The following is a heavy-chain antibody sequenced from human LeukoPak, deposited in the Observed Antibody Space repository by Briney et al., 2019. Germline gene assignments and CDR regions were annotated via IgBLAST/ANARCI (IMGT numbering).Heavy chain of an antibody. CDR2: INPNSGGT. Sequence: ASVKVSCKASGYTFTGYYMHWVRQAPGQGLEWMGWINPNSGGTNYAQKFQGRVTMTRDTSISTAYMELSRLRSDDTAVYYCARVSSDYVWGSYRYYWFDPWGQGTLVTVSS. CDR1: GYTFTGYY. D-gene: IGHD3-16*02. J-gene: IGHJ5*02. CDR3: ARVSSDYVWGSYRYYWFDP. V-gene: IGHV1-2*02.